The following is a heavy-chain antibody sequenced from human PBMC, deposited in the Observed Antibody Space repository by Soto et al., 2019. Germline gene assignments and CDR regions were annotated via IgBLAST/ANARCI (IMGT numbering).Heavy chain of an antibody. V-gene: IGHV1-46*01. CDR1: GYTFTSYY. D-gene: IGHD1-7*01. Sequence: VASVKVSCKAFGYTFTSYYMHWVRQAPGQGLEWMGIINPSGGSTSYAQKFQGRVTMTRDTSTSTVYMELSSLRSEDTAVYYCARDWGSGIKLELAGYNWFDPWGQGTLVTVSS. CDR3: ARDWGSGIKLELAGYNWFDP. CDR2: INPSGGST. J-gene: IGHJ5*02.